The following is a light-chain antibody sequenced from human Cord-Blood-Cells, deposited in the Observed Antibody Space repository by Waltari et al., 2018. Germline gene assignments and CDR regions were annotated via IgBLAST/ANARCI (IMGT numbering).Light chain of an antibody. V-gene: IGLV2-14*03. J-gene: IGLJ1*01. Sequence: QSALTQPASVSGSPGQSITISCTGTSSDVGGFNYVSWYQQHPGKAPQLMIYDVSKRPSVVSNRFSGSKSGNTASLTISGLQAEDEADYYCSSYTSSSTLVFGTGTKVTVL. CDR3: SSYTSSSTLV. CDR1: SSDVGGFNY. CDR2: DVS.